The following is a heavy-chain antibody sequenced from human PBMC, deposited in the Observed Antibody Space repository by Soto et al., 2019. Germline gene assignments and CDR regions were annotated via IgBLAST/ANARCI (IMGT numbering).Heavy chain of an antibody. J-gene: IGHJ4*02. V-gene: IGHV3-11*01. D-gene: IGHD3-9*01. CDR2: ISSSGSTI. CDR1: GFTFSDYY. Sequence: GGSLRLSCAASGFTFSDYYMSWIRQAPGKGLEWVSYISSSGSTIYYADSVKGRFTISRDNAKNSLYLQMNSLRAEDTAVYYCARDRRYDILTGYLTGTVFDYWGQGTLVTVSS. CDR3: ARDRRYDILTGYLTGTVFDY.